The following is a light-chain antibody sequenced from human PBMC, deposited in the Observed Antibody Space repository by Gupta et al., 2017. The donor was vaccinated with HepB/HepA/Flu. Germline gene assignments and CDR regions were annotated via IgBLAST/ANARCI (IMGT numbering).Light chain of an antibody. CDR3: QQSDSTPPGT. Sequence: DIQMTQSPSSLSASVGDRVTITCRASQSISSYLNWYQQKPGKAPKLLIYAASSLQSGVPSRFSDSESGTDFTLTISSLQPEDFATYYCQQSDSTPPGTFGQGTKVEIK. CDR1: QSISSY. V-gene: IGKV1-39*01. CDR2: AAS. J-gene: IGKJ1*01.